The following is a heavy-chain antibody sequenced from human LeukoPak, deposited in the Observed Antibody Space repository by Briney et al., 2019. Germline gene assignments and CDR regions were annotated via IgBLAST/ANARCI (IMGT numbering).Heavy chain of an antibody. CDR1: GFTFSTHE. Sequence: PGGSLRLSCAASGFTFSTHEINWVRRAPGKGLEWVSYISSSGSTIYYADSVKGRFTISRDNGKKSLYLQMNSLRAEDTAVYYCTRLDNGGNLWNAMDVWGQGTTVTVSS. D-gene: IGHD4-23*01. CDR2: ISSSGSTI. CDR3: TRLDNGGNLWNAMDV. J-gene: IGHJ6*02. V-gene: IGHV3-48*03.